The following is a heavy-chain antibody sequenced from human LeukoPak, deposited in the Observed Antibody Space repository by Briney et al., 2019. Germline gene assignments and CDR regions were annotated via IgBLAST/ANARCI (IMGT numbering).Heavy chain of an antibody. CDR3: ARQIWSRGWFDL. CDR2: IKSKTDGGTT. Sequence: GGSLRLSCAASGFTFSNAWMSWVRQAPGKGLEWVGRIKSKTDGGTTDYAAPVKGRFTISRDDSKNTLYLQMNSLKTEDTAVYYCARQIWSRGWFDLWGRGTLVTVSS. V-gene: IGHV3-15*01. J-gene: IGHJ2*01. D-gene: IGHD5-18*01. CDR1: GFTFSNAW.